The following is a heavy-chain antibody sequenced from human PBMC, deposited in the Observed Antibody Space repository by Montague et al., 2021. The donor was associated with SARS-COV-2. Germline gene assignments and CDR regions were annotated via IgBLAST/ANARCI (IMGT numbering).Heavy chain of an antibody. CDR1: GEPISGFF. V-gene: IGHV4-4*07. J-gene: IGHJ4*02. CDR3: ARDIAVAGLFDY. CDR2: IYASGGT. Sequence: SETLSLTCSVSGEPISGFFWNWIRQPAGKGLEWIGRIYASGGTDYNPSLKSRVTISVDTSKNQFSLKLSPVTAADTAVYYCARDIAVAGLFDYWGQGTLVTVSS. D-gene: IGHD6-19*01.